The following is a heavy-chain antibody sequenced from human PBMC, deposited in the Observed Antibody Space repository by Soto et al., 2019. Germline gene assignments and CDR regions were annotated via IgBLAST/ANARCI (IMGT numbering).Heavy chain of an antibody. CDR3: AKLTLRDFWSGYITFDY. D-gene: IGHD3-3*01. CDR1: GFTFSSYA. V-gene: IGHV3-23*01. J-gene: IGHJ4*02. Sequence: PWGSLRLSCAASGFTFSSYAMSWVRQAPGKGLEWVSAISGSGGSTYYADSVKGRFTSSRDNSKNTLYLQMNSLRAEDTAVYYCAKLTLRDFWSGYITFDYWGQGSLVTVSS. CDR2: ISGSGGST.